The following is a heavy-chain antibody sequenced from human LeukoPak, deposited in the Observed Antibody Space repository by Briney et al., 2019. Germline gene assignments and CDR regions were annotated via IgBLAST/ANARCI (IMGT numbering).Heavy chain of an antibody. CDR2: ISSSSSYI. V-gene: IGHV3-21*01. CDR1: GFTFSIYS. Sequence: GGSLRLSCAASGFTFSIYSMNWVRQAPGKGLEWVSSISSSSSYIYYADSVKGRFTISRDNAKNSLYLQMNSLRAEDTAVYYCARDPTGTFWFDPWGQGTLVTASS. D-gene: IGHD1-1*01. J-gene: IGHJ5*02. CDR3: ARDPTGTFWFDP.